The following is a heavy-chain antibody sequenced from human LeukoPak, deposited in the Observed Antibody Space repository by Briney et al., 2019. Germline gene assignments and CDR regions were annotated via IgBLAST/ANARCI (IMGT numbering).Heavy chain of an antibody. J-gene: IGHJ4*02. D-gene: IGHD5/OR15-5a*01. CDR2: INHSGST. CDR1: GGSFSGYY. V-gene: IGHV4-34*01. Sequence: PSETLSLTCADYGGSFSGYYWSWIRQPPGKGLEWIGEINHSGSTNYNPSLKSRVTISVDTSKNQFSLKLSSVTAADTAVYYCARRRLRSGIDYWGQGTPVTVSS. CDR3: ARRRLRSGIDY.